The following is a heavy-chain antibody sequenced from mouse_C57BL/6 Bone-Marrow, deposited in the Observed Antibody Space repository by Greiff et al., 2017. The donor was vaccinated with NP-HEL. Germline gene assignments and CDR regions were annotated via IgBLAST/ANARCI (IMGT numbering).Heavy chain of an antibody. CDR3: VRHGAYYSKGAFAY. V-gene: IGHV10-1*01. D-gene: IGHD2-5*01. Sequence: EVQVVESGGGLVQPKGSLKLSCAASGFSFNTYAMNWVRQAPGKGLEWVARIRSKSNNYATYYADSVKDRFTISRDDSESMLYLQMNNLKTEDTAMYYCVRHGAYYSKGAFAYWGQGTLVTVSA. CDR2: IRSKSNNYAT. CDR1: GFSFNTYA. J-gene: IGHJ3*01.